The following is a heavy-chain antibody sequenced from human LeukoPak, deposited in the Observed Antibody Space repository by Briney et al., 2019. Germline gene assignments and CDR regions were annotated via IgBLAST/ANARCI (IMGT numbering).Heavy chain of an antibody. CDR2: ISAYNGNT. CDR3: AREKGSLYYYYGMDV. D-gene: IGHD6-19*01. J-gene: IGHJ6*02. V-gene: IGHV1-18*01. Sequence: GASVKVSCKASGYTFTSYGISWVRQAPGQGLEWMGWISAYNGNTNYAQKPQGRVTMTTDTSTSTAYMELRSLRSDDTAVYYCAREKGSLYYYYGMDVWGQGTTVTVSS. CDR1: GYTFTSYG.